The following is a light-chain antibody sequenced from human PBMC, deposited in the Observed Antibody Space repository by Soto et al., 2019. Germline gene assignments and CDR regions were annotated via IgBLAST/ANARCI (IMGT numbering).Light chain of an antibody. Sequence: HWNQQLPGTAPKLLIYSNINRPSGVPDRFSGSKSGASAALAITGLQAEDEADYYCQSYDSSLGFVFGTGTKLTVL. CDR2: SNI. CDR3: QSYDSSLGFV. J-gene: IGLJ1*01. V-gene: IGLV1-40*03.